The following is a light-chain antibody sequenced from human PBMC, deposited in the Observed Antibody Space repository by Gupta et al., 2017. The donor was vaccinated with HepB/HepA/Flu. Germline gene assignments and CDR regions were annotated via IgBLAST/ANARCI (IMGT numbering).Light chain of an antibody. CDR1: SNDVGSYNF. V-gene: IGLV2-11*01. CDR2: DVT. CDR3: CSYASCDSLGV. Sequence: QSALPQPRSRSRSPRQTVTISVTGTSNDVGSYNFVFWHQQPPGKAPKLIIYDVTKRPSGVPDRFSGSKSGNTASLTISGLQAEDEADYYCCSYASCDSLGVFGGGTKLTVL. J-gene: IGLJ3*02.